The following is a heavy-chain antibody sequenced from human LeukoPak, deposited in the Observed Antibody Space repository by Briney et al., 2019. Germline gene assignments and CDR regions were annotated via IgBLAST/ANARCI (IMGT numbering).Heavy chain of an antibody. CDR1: GSTFSSYA. D-gene: IGHD2-15*01. V-gene: IGHV3-30*04. CDR2: ISYDGSNK. CDR3: ARVSCSGGSCLDYYFDY. Sequence: GRSLRLSCAASGSTFSSYAMHWVRQAPGKGLEWVAVISYDGSNKYYADSVKGRFTISRDNSKNTLYLQMNSLRAEDTAVYYCARVSCSGGSCLDYYFDYWGQGTLVTVSS. J-gene: IGHJ4*02.